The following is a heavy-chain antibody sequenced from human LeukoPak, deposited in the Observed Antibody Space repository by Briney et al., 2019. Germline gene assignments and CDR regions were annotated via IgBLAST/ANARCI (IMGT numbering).Heavy chain of an antibody. Sequence: PGRSLRLSCAVSGFTFSSYGMHWVRQAPGKGLEWVAVISYDGSNKYYADSVKGRFTVSRDNSKNMLYLQMNSLRAEDTAVYSCAKDQGAAYDYDLGHDHWGQGTLVTVSS. V-gene: IGHV3-30*18. D-gene: IGHD3/OR15-3a*01. CDR3: AKDQGAAYDYDLGHDH. CDR1: GFTFSSYG. CDR2: ISYDGSNK. J-gene: IGHJ4*02.